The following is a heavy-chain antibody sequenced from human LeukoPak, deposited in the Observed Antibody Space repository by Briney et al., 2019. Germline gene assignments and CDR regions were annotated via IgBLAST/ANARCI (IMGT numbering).Heavy chain of an antibody. D-gene: IGHD3-3*01. V-gene: IGHV3-64*01. CDR2: ISSNGGST. CDR3: ARMYYDFWSGYYDY. CDR1: GFTFSSYA. Sequence: GGSLRLSCAASGFTFSSYAMHWVRQAPGKGLEYVSAISSNGGSTYYANSVKGRFTISRDNSKNTLYLQMGSLRAEDMAVYYCARMYYDFWSGYYDYWGQGTLVTVSS. J-gene: IGHJ4*02.